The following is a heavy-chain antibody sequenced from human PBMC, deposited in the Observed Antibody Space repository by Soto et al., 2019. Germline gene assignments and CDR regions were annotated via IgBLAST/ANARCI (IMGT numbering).Heavy chain of an antibody. V-gene: IGHV1-46*03. J-gene: IGHJ3*02. Sequence: ASVKVSCKACGYTITSYYMHWVRQAPGQGLEWMGIINPSGGSTSYAQKFQGRVTMTRDTSTSTVYMELSSLRSEDTAVYYCARGENYDILTGYYMGDAFDIWGQGTMVTVSS. D-gene: IGHD3-9*01. CDR2: INPSGGST. CDR3: ARGENYDILTGYYMGDAFDI. CDR1: GYTITSYY.